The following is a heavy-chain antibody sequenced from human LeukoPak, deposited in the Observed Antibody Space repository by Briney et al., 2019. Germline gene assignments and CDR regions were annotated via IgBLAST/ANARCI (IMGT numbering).Heavy chain of an antibody. Sequence: GGSLRLSCAASGFIFSSYAMGWVRQAPGKGLEWVSAISGSGGSTYYADSVKGRFTISRDNSKNTLYLQMNSLRAEDTAVYYCAKVSAPLLWFGGRNWFDPWGQGTLVTVSS. V-gene: IGHV3-23*01. CDR3: AKVSAPLLWFGGRNWFDP. CDR2: ISGSGGST. J-gene: IGHJ5*02. D-gene: IGHD3-10*01. CDR1: GFIFSSYA.